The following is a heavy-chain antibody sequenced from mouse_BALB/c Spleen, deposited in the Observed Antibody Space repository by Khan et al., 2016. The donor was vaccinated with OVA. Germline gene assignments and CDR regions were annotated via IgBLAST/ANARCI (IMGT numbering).Heavy chain of an antibody. CDR1: GSTFTSYT. CDR2: IHPSNGYT. CDR3: VRYGAYDRNYCWFAY. Sequence: QVQLQQSGAELARPGASVKMSCKASGSTFTSYTIHWIKLRPGLGLEWIGYIHPSNGYTTYNQKFKDKATLTADKSYTTAYIQLSSRTSDGSAVYNWVRYGAYDRNYCWFAYWGQGTLVTVSA. D-gene: IGHD2-3*01. V-gene: IGHV1-4*01. J-gene: IGHJ3*01.